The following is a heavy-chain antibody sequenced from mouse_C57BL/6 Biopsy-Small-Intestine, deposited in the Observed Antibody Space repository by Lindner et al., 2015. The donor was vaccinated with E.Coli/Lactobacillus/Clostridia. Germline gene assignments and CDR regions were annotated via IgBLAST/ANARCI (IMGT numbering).Heavy chain of an antibody. Sequence: VQLQESGGDLVKPGGSLKLSCAASGFTFSSYGMSWVRQTPDKRLEWVATISSGGSYTYYPDSVKGRFTISRDNAKNTLYLQMSSLKSEDTAMYYCARLLRDAMDYWGQGTSVTVSS. V-gene: IGHV5-6*01. J-gene: IGHJ4*01. CDR3: ARLLRDAMDY. CDR1: GFTFSSYG. CDR2: ISSGGSYT. D-gene: IGHD1-1*01.